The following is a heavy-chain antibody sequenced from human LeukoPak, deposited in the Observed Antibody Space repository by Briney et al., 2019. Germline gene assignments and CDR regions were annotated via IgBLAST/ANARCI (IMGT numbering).Heavy chain of an antibody. V-gene: IGHV3-23*01. CDR2: ISGSDGST. D-gene: IGHD6-13*01. J-gene: IGHJ4*02. CDR3: AKGGGAAAGTDSDY. CDR1: GFTFSSYA. Sequence: GSLRLSCAASGFTFSSYAMSWVRQAPGKGLEWVSAISGSDGSTYYADSVKGRFTISRDNSKSTLYLQMNSLRAEDTALYYCAKGGGAAAGTDSDYWGQGTLVTVSS.